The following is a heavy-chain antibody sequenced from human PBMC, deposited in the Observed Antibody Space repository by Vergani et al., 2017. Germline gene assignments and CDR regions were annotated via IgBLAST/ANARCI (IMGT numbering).Heavy chain of an antibody. J-gene: IGHJ4*02. V-gene: IGHV1-2*02. CDR2: INPNSGGT. CDR1: GYTFTGYY. D-gene: IGHD2-2*01. Sequence: QVQLVQSGAEVKKPGASVSVSCKASGYTFTGYYMHWVRQAPGQGLEWMGWINPNSGGTNYAQKFQGRVTMTRDTSISTAYMELSRLRSDDTAVYYCARDFVVVPAAYGALWSQGTLVTVSS. CDR3: ARDFVVVPAAYGAL.